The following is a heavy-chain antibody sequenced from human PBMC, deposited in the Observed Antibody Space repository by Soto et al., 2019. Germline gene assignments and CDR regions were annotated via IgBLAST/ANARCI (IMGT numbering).Heavy chain of an antibody. Sequence: QVQLQESGPGLVKPSETLSLTCSVSGGSIISHYWSWIRQPPGKGLEWIGYIHYTGSTDYNPSLKSRRTISVDTSKNPFSLKLSSVTAADTAVYYCARGGWSLDFWGQGTLVTVSS. J-gene: IGHJ4*02. CDR3: ARGGWSLDF. D-gene: IGHD6-19*01. V-gene: IGHV4-59*11. CDR2: IHYTGST. CDR1: GGSIISHY.